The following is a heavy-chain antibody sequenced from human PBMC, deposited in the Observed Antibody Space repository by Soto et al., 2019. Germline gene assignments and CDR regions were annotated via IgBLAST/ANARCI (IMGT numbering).Heavy chain of an antibody. CDR2: IYYSGST. CDR1: GGSISSGGYY. D-gene: IGHD3-16*02. J-gene: IGHJ6*03. V-gene: IGHV4-61*08. Sequence: SETLSLTCTVSGGSISSGGYYWSWIRQPPGKGLEWIGYIYYSGSTNYNPSLKSRVTISVDTSKNQFSLKLSSVTAADTAVYYCARGYLGYNYYYMDVWGKGTTVTVSS. CDR3: ARGYLGYNYYYMDV.